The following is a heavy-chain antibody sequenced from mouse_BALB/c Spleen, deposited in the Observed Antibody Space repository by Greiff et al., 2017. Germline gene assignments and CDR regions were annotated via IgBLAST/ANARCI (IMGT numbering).Heavy chain of an antibody. J-gene: IGHJ4*01. Sequence: EVQLQQSGAELVKPGASVKLSCTASGFNIKDTYMHWVKQRPEQGLEWIGRIDPANGNTKYDPKFQGKATITADTSSNTAYLQLSSLTSEDTAVYYCASSPFDRAMDYWGQGTSVTVSS. CDR3: ASSPFDRAMDY. CDR1: GFNIKDTY. D-gene: IGHD6-1*01. CDR2: IDPANGNT. V-gene: IGHV14-3*02.